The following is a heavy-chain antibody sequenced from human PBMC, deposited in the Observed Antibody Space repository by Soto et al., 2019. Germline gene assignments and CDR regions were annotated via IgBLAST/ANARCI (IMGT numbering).Heavy chain of an antibody. V-gene: IGHV3-11*01. CDR1: GFPFSDYY. Sequence: LRLSCAASGFPFSDYYMSWIRQAPGKGLQWVSFISSSGSTIYYADSVKGRFTISRDNAKNSLYLQMNSLRAEDTAVYYCAREHHYYDNTDYWGQGTLVTVSS. J-gene: IGHJ4*02. CDR2: ISSSGSTI. CDR3: AREHHYYDNTDY. D-gene: IGHD3-22*01.